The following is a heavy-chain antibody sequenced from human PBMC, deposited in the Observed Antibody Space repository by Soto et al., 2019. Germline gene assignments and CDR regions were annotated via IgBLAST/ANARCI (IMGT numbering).Heavy chain of an antibody. V-gene: IGHV4-34*01. CDR3: ARERSRITIFGVVRVGYYGMDV. Sequence: SETLSLTCAVYGGSFSGYYWSWIRQPPGKGLEWIGEINHSGSTNYNPSLKSRVTISVDTSKNQFSLKLSSVTAADTAVYYCARERSRITIFGVVRVGYYGMDVWGQGTTVTVSS. CDR1: GGSFSGYY. D-gene: IGHD3-3*01. CDR2: INHSGST. J-gene: IGHJ6*02.